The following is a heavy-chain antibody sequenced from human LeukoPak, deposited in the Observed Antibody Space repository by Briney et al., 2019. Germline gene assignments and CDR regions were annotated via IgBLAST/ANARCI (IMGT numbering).Heavy chain of an antibody. J-gene: IGHJ6*03. D-gene: IGHD2-2*01. CDR3: ARAKRCSSTSCHPEVYYYYYMDV. Sequence: VASVKVSCKASGGTFSSYAISWVRQAPGQGLEWMGGIIPIFGTANYAQKFQGRVTITADKSTSTAYMELSSLRSEDTAVYYCARAKRCSSTSCHPEVYYYYYMDVWGKGTTVTISS. CDR2: IIPIFGTA. CDR1: GGTFSSYA. V-gene: IGHV1-69*06.